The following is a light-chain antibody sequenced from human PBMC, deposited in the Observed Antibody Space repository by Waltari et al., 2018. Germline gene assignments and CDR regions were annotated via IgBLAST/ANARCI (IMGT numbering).Light chain of an antibody. CDR3: QQYYSYPFT. Sequence: AIRRTQSPSSLSASTGDRVTITCRAGQGISSYLAWYQQKPGKAPKLLIYSASTLQSGVPSRFSGSGSGTDFTLTVSCLQSEDFATYYCQQYYSYPFTFGQGTRLEIK. CDR2: SAS. J-gene: IGKJ5*01. CDR1: QGISSY. V-gene: IGKV1-8*01.